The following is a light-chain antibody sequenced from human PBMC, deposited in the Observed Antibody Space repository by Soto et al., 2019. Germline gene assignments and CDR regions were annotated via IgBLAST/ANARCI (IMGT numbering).Light chain of an antibody. CDR1: QGITNR. CDR3: QQANSCPLT. V-gene: IGKV1-12*01. Sequence: FHPVQTPTTLSAPLGDRVTITCRASQGITNRLAWYQQKPGKAPKLLIFATSCLPSGVPSRFSGSGSGTDFTLTIISLLPEDFATFYYQQANSCPLTFGGGTKVDIK. CDR2: ATS. J-gene: IGKJ4*01.